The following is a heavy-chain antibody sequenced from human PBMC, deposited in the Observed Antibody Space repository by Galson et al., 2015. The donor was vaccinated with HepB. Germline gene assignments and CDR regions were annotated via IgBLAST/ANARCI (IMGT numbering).Heavy chain of an antibody. D-gene: IGHD6-19*01. J-gene: IGHJ3*02. Sequence: SCKASGYTFTAYGITWVRQAPGQGLEWMGWISAYNGNTNYVQKLQGRVTMTTDTSTSTAYMELRSLRSDDTAVYYCARGVAVAGWYFFDAFHIWGQGTVVTVSS. CDR1: GYTFTAYG. CDR3: ARGVAVAGWYFFDAFHI. CDR2: ISAYNGNT. V-gene: IGHV1-18*01.